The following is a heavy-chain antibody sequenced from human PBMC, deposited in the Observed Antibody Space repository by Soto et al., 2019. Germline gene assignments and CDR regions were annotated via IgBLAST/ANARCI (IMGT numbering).Heavy chain of an antibody. CDR1: GGSFSGYY. V-gene: IGHV4-34*01. CDR2: IKHSGGT. D-gene: IGHD2-8*01. J-gene: IGHJ4*02. Sequence: SETLSLTCDVYGGSFSGYYWSWIRQSPGKGLEWIGQIKHSGGTNYNPLLKSRVTISVDTPRNQFSLKLSSVTAADTAVYYCARGRADRYCTNGVCHYFDNWGQGALVTVSS. CDR3: ARGRADRYCTNGVCHYFDN.